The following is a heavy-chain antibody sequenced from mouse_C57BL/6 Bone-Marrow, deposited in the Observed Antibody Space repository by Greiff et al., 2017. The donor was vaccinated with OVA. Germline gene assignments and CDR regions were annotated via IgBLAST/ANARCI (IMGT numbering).Heavy chain of an antibody. CDR3: ARQDYDYFYYYAMDY. CDR1: GFTFSDYG. CDR2: ISNLAYSI. J-gene: IGHJ4*01. Sequence: EVMLVESGGGLVQPGGSLKLSCAASGFTFSDYGMAWIRQAPRKGPEWVAFISNLAYSIYSADTVTGRFTISRENAKNTLYREMSSLRSEDTAMYYCARQDYDYFYYYAMDYWGQGTSVTSPQ. V-gene: IGHV5-15*01. D-gene: IGHD2-4*01.